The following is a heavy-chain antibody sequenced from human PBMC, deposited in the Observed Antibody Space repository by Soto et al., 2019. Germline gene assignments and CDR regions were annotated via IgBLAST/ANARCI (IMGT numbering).Heavy chain of an antibody. V-gene: IGHV3-9*01. CDR2: ISWNSGSI. Sequence: EVQLVESGGGLVQPGRSLRLSCAASGFTFDDYAMHWVRQAPGKGLEWVSGISWNSGSIGCADSVKGRFTISRDNAKNSLYLQMNSLRAEDTALYYCAKGQLAYYYYYGMDVWGQGTTVTVSS. CDR1: GFTFDDYA. J-gene: IGHJ6*02. CDR3: AKGQLAYYYYYGMDV. D-gene: IGHD6-13*01.